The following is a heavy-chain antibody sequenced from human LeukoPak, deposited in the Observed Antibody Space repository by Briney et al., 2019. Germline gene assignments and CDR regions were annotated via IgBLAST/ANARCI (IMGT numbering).Heavy chain of an antibody. CDR1: GASIRNYY. CDR3: ARRGIAAAGTFDY. V-gene: IGHV4-4*07. CDR2: IVPGGST. J-gene: IGHJ4*02. D-gene: IGHD6-13*01. Sequence: SETLSLTCAVSGASIRNYYWSWIRQPAGRGLEWIGRIVPGGSTNYNPSLKSRVTMSVDTSKNHFSLKLSSVTAADAAVYYCARRGIAAAGTFDYWGQGTLVTVSS.